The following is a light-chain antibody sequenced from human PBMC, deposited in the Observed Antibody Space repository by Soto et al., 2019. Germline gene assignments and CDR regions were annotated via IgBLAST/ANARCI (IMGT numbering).Light chain of an antibody. CDR1: QSVRSF. CDR2: GAS. J-gene: IGKJ4*01. V-gene: IGKV3-20*01. Sequence: EIVLTQAPATLSLSPGERATLSCRASQSVRSFLAWYQQKPGQAPRLLIYGASSRATGIPDRFSGSGSGTDFTLTISRLEPGDFAVYYCQQYGSSPPLTFGGGTKVDIK. CDR3: QQYGSSPPLT.